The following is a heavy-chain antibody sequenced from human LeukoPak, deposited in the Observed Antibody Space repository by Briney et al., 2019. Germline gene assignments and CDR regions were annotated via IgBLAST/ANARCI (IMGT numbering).Heavy chain of an antibody. CDR1: GFTFGDYA. D-gene: IGHD5-18*01. J-gene: IGHJ4*02. CDR2: ISWNSGSI. CDR3: AKGVWGYSYGSYFDY. Sequence: GGSLRLSCAASGFTFGDYAMHWVRQAPGKGLEWVSGISWNSGSIGYADSVKGRFTISRDNAKNSLYLQMNSLRAEDTALYYCAKGVWGYSYGSYFDYWGQGTLVTVSS. V-gene: IGHV3-9*01.